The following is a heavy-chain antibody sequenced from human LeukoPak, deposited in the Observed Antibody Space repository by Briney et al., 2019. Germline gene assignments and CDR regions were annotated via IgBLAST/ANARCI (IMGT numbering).Heavy chain of an antibody. Sequence: RASVKVSCKASGYTFTTYGFNWVRQAPGQGLEWMGWISTYNGNTNYAQKFQGRVTMSTDTSTTTVSMELRSLRSDDTAVYYCARGPAAAGNLFDPWGQGTLVTVSS. CDR2: ISTYNGNT. D-gene: IGHD6-13*01. V-gene: IGHV1-18*01. J-gene: IGHJ5*02. CDR3: ARGPAAAGNLFDP. CDR1: GYTFTTYG.